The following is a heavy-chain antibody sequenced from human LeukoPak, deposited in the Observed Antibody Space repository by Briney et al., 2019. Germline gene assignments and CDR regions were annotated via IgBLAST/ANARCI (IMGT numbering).Heavy chain of an antibody. D-gene: IGHD6-13*01. CDR3: ARAPLSAAFDY. CDR1: GGSISSGDYY. Sequence: SETLSLTCTVSGGSISSGDYYRSWIRQPPGKGLEWIGYIYYSGSTYYNPSLKSRVTISVDTSKNQFSLKLSSVTAADTAVYYCARAPLSAAFDYWGQGTLVTVSS. V-gene: IGHV4-30-4*01. CDR2: IYYSGST. J-gene: IGHJ4*02.